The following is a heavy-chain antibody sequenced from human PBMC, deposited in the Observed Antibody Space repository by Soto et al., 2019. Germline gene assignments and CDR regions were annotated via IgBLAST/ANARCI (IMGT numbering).Heavy chain of an antibody. CDR3: VRDRYSSSGWFDP. D-gene: IGHD3-10*01. CDR2: TYYRSRFFS. CDR1: ADSVSSYSAA. Sequence: SQTLSFTCAISADSVSSYSAAWNWIRQSPSGGLEWLGRTYYRSRFFSDYAESVKSRIIINPDTSKNQFSLQLKSVTPEDTAVYYCVRDRYSSSGWFDPWGQGTPVTVSS. V-gene: IGHV6-1*01. J-gene: IGHJ5*02.